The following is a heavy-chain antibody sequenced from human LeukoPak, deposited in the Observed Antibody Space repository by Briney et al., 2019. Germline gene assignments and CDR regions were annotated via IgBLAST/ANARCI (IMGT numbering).Heavy chain of an antibody. V-gene: IGHV3-23*01. CDR3: AKDRWELDS. CDR1: XFTFXRXA. J-gene: IGHJ4*02. CDR2: IIGSGVSA. Sequence: GGSLXXXXXXXXFTFXRXAXXWVRXXXGKXLDWISAIIGSGVSAYYAGSVKGRFTISRDNSKNTLYLQMNSLRAEDTAVYYCAKDRWELDSWGQGTLVTVSS. D-gene: IGHD4-23*01.